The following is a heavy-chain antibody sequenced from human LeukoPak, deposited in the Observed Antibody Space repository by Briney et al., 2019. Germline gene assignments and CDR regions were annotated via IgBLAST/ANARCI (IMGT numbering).Heavy chain of an antibody. V-gene: IGHV3-11*01. J-gene: IGHJ5*02. Sequence: GRSLRLSCATSGLTFSDYYMSWIRQAPGKGLEWISYISSNGRTIYYADSVKGRFTISRDNARKSVYLQMNSLRAEDTAIYYCARTQQWLVSGFDPWGQGTLVTVSS. CDR1: GLTFSDYY. CDR3: ARTQQWLVSGFDP. CDR2: ISSNGRTI. D-gene: IGHD6-19*01.